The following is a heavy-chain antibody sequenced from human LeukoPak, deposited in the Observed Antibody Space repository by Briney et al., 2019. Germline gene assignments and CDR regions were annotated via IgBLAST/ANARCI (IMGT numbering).Heavy chain of an antibody. CDR3: SREAGIEGSFDI. V-gene: IGHV4-61*03. D-gene: IGHD6-13*01. J-gene: IGHJ3*02. CDR1: GGSISSSSYY. CDR2: VHNSGST. Sequence: SETLSLTCTVSGGSISSSSYYWGWIRQSPGKGLEWIGYVHNSGSTNYNPSLESRVTMSMDTSKNHFSLKMNSVTAADTAVYYCSREAGIEGSFDIWGPGTMVTVSS.